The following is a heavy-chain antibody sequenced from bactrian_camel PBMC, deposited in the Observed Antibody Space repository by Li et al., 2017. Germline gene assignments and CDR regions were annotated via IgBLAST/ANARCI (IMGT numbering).Heavy chain of an antibody. CDR3: AAGLYYTLLY. Sequence: QVQLVESGGGSVQSGGSLRLSCAASGYSSSSVSMGWFRQAPGKKREGVAALGSDGSTSYADSVKDRFTIYQDNAKNTVYLQLNSLKPEDTALYYCAAGLYYTLLYWGQGTQVTVS. CDR1: GYSSSSVS. J-gene: IGHJ4*01. D-gene: IGHD2*01. CDR2: LGSDGST. V-gene: IGHV3S53*01.